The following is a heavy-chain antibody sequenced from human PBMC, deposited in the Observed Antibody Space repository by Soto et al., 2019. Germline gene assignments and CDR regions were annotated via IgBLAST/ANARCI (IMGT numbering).Heavy chain of an antibody. CDR3: ARVSTYYDILTGYPGYYFYY. J-gene: IGHJ4*02. CDR1: GDSVSSNSAA. V-gene: IGHV6-1*01. D-gene: IGHD3-9*01. Sequence: QVQLQQSGPGLVKPSQTLSLTCAISGDSVSSNSAAWNWIRQSPSRGLEWLGRTYYRSKWYNDYAVSVKSRITINPDTSKTQFSLQLNSVTPEDTAVYYCARVSTYYDILTGYPGYYFYYWGQGTLVTVSS. CDR2: TYYRSKWYN.